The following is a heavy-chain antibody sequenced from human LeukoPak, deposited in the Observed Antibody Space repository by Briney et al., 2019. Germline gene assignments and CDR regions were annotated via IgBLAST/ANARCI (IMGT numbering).Heavy chain of an antibody. CDR1: GFTFSSYA. J-gene: IGHJ5*02. CDR2: LSGNGGST. CDR3: AKDLMIGTLGWFDP. Sequence: HPGGPLTLSCAASGFTFSSYAMTWVRQAPGKGLEWVSGLSGNGGSTYYADSVKGRFTISRDNFKNTLYLQMNSLSVEDSGVYYCAKDLMIGTLGWFDPWGQGTLVTVSS. V-gene: IGHV3-23*01. D-gene: IGHD1-7*01.